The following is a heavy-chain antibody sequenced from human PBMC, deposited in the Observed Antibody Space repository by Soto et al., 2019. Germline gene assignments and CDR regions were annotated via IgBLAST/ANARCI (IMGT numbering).Heavy chain of an antibody. Sequence: PGGSLRLSCAASGFTFSSYSMNWVRQAPGKGLEWVSSISSSSYIYYADSVKGRFTISRDNAKNSLYLQMNSLRAEDTAVYYCAVIGYCSGGSCYSLDYWGQGILVTVSS. CDR3: AVIGYCSGGSCYSLDY. CDR2: ISSSSYI. V-gene: IGHV3-21*01. D-gene: IGHD2-15*01. CDR1: GFTFSSYS. J-gene: IGHJ4*02.